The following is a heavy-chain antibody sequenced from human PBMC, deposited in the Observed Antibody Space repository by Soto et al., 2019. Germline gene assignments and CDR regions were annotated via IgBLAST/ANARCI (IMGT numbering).Heavy chain of an antibody. V-gene: IGHV4-61*01. Sequence: SETLSLTCTVSGGSVSSCSYYWSWIRQPPGKGLEWIGYIYYSGSTNYNPSLKSRVTISVDTSKNQFSLKLSSVTAADTAVYYRADLPFSWGQGTLVTVSS. J-gene: IGHJ4*02. CDR2: IYYSGST. CDR3: ADLPFS. CDR1: GGSVSSCSYY.